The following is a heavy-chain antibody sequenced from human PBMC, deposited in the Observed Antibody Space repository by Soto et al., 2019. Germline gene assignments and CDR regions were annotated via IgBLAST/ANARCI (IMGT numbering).Heavy chain of an antibody. CDR3: AKDPISHALLFLEWLLFDYFDY. J-gene: IGHJ4*02. CDR1: GLTFSRYA. V-gene: IGHV3-23*01. CDR2: ISGSGGST. D-gene: IGHD3-3*01. Sequence: GGSLRLSCAASGLTFSRYAMSWVRQAPGKGLEWVSAISGSGGSTYYADSVKGRFTISRDNSKNTLDLQMNSLRAEDTAVYYCAKDPISHALLFLEWLLFDYFDYCGQGPLVTVSS.